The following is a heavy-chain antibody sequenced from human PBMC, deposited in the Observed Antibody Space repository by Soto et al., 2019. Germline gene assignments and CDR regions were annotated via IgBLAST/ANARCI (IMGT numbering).Heavy chain of an antibody. J-gene: IGHJ4*02. D-gene: IGHD6-19*01. Sequence: PSETLSLTCTVSGGSISSDGYYWNWTRQHPGKDLEWMGYIYYSGRTHYNPSRKSRVTISLDTSKNQFSLKLSSVTAADTAVYYCARTQLNSSGWYFGKFDYWGQGTLVTVSS. CDR1: GGSISSDGYY. CDR3: ARTQLNSSGWYFGKFDY. V-gene: IGHV4-31*03. CDR2: IYYSGRT.